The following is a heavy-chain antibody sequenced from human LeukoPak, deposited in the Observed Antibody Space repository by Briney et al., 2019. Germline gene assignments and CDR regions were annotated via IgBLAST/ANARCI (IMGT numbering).Heavy chain of an antibody. CDR2: IYYSGST. J-gene: IGHJ4*02. CDR3: ARRVAVAGQGNYFDY. Sequence: SETLSLTCTVSGGSISSSSYYWGWIRQPPGQGLEWLGSIYYSGSTYYNPSLKSRVTISVDTSKNQFSLKLSSVTAADTAVYYCARRVAVAGQGNYFDYWGQGTLVTVSS. V-gene: IGHV4-39*01. D-gene: IGHD6-19*01. CDR1: GGSISSSSYY.